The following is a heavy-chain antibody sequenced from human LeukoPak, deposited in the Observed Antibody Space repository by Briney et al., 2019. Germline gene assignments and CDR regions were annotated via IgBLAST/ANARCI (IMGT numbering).Heavy chain of an antibody. Sequence: GGSLRLSCAASGFTFSSYEMKWVRQAPGKGLEWVSYISSSGSTIYYADSVKGRFTISRDNAKNSLYLQMNSLRAEDTAVYYCARDVKRGSGSYDYWGQGTLVTVSS. CDR3: ARDVKRGSGSYDY. J-gene: IGHJ4*02. CDR1: GFTFSSYE. CDR2: ISSSGSTI. D-gene: IGHD1-26*01. V-gene: IGHV3-48*03.